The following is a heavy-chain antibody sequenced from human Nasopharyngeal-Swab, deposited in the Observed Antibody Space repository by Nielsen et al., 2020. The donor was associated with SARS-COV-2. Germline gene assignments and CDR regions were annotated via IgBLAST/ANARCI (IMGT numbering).Heavy chain of an antibody. V-gene: IGHV3-23*01. CDR2: LSDSGGTS. Sequence: GGSLRLSCAASGFVFSSYAMTWVRQAPRKGLEWVSTLSDSGGTSYYADSVKGRFNISRDNSKNTLYLQMNSLRAEDTAVYYCAKVDGGSYPARDFDYWGQGTLVTVSS. D-gene: IGHD3-16*02. CDR1: GFVFSSYA. CDR3: AKVDGGSYPARDFDY. J-gene: IGHJ4*02.